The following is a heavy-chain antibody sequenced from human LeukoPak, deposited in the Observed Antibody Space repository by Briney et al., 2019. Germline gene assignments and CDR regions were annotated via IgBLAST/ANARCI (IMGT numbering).Heavy chain of an antibody. Sequence: GGSLRLSCAASGFTVSSTYMSWVRQAPGKGLEWVSVIYSGGNTQYAGSVKGRFTISRDNSKNTLYLQMNSLRAEDTAVYYCARDTYCSSTSCFHYYYYYYMDVWGKGTTVTVSS. CDR1: GFTVSSTY. CDR3: ARDTYCSSTSCFHYYYYYYMDV. J-gene: IGHJ6*03. V-gene: IGHV3-66*01. CDR2: IYSGGNT. D-gene: IGHD2-2*01.